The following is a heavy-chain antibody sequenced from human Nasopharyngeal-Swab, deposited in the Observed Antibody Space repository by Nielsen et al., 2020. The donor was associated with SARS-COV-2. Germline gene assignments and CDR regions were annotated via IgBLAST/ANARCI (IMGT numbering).Heavy chain of an antibody. V-gene: IGHV1-69*13. Sequence: SVKVSCKASGGTFSSYAISWVRQAPGQGLEWMGGIIPIFGTANYAQKLQGRVTITADESTSTAYMELSSLRSEDTAVYYCARYSSGWLYYYGMDVWGQGTTVTVSS. CDR2: IIPIFGTA. D-gene: IGHD6-13*01. CDR1: GGTFSSYA. CDR3: ARYSSGWLYYYGMDV. J-gene: IGHJ6*02.